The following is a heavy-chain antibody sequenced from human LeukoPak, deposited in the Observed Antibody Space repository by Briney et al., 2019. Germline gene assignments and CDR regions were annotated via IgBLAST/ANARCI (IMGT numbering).Heavy chain of an antibody. V-gene: IGHV3-53*01. CDR2: LYTGGTT. CDR3: ARGGVNYWNPRY. Sequence: GGSLRLSCVASGFCVSSNYMSWVRQAPGKGLEWVSLLYTGGTTYYADSVEGRFTISRDDSKNTIYLQMNSLRAEDTAVYYCARGGVNYWNPRYWGQGTLVTVSS. D-gene: IGHD1-1*01. CDR1: GFCVSSNY. J-gene: IGHJ4*02.